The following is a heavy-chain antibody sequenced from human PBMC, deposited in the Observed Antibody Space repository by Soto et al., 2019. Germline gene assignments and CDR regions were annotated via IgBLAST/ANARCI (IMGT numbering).Heavy chain of an antibody. D-gene: IGHD3-22*01. CDR2: IIPIFGTA. CDR3: ARVGSGSNGYYFDY. CDR1: GGTFSSYA. V-gene: IGHV1-69*06. Sequence: SVKVSCKASGGTFSSYAISWVRQAPGQGLEWMGGIIPIFGTANYAQKFQGRVTITADKSTSTAYMELSSLRPEDTAVYYCARVGSGSNGYYFDYWGREPWSPSPQ. J-gene: IGHJ4*02.